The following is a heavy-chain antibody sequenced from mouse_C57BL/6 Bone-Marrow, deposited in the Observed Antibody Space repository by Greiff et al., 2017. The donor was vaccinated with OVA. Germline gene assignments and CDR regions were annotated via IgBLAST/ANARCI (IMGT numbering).Heavy chain of an antibody. D-gene: IGHD2-1*01. CDR1: GYTFTSYW. CDR3: AMEVYYGNQSPYWYFDV. CDR2: IDPSDSYT. V-gene: IGHV1-50*01. Sequence: QVQLQQSGAELVKPGASVKLSCKASGYTFTSYWMQWVKQRPGQGLEWIGEIDPSDSYTNYNQKFKGKATLTVDTSSITAYMQLSSLTSEDSAVYYCAMEVYYGNQSPYWYFDVWGTGTTVTVSS. J-gene: IGHJ1*03.